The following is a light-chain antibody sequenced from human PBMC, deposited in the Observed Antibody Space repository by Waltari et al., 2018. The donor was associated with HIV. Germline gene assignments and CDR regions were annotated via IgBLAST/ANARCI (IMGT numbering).Light chain of an antibody. V-gene: IGLV1-47*01. CDR1: SYNIGSNY. Sequence: QSVLTQPPSASGTPGQRVTISCSGRSYNIGSNYVYWFQQLPGTIPRLLIYKNDQRPSGVPDRFSGSKSGTSASLAISGLRSEDEADYSCVAWDDSLSGLLFGGGTKLTVL. CDR3: VAWDDSLSGLL. CDR2: KND. J-gene: IGLJ3*02.